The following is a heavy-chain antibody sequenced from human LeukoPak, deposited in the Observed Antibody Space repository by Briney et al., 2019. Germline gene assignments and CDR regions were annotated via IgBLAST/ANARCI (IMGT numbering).Heavy chain of an antibody. CDR2: INPNSGGT. D-gene: IGHD1-26*01. V-gene: IGHV1-2*02. Sequence: GASVKVSCKASGYTFTGYYMYWVRQAPGQGLEWMGWINPNSGGTNYAQRFQGRVTMTRDTSITTAYMELSSLRSDDTAVFYCARGRGSYGGDPYYFDYWGQGTQVTVSS. J-gene: IGHJ4*02. CDR3: ARGRGSYGGDPYYFDY. CDR1: GYTFTGYY.